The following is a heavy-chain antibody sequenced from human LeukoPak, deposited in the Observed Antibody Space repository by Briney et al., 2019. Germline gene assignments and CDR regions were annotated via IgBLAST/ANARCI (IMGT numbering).Heavy chain of an antibody. J-gene: IGHJ4*02. CDR3: ARVGTRLLHSPNFDY. CDR1: GYSFTGYH. Sequence: ASVKVSCKAFGYSFTGYHLHWVRQAPRQGLEWMGWVNPKTGGTNYARKFQGRVTMTRDTSISTAYMELSRLRSDDTAVYYCARVGTRLLHSPNFDYWGQGTLVTVSS. V-gene: IGHV1-2*02. D-gene: IGHD1-26*01. CDR2: VNPKTGGT.